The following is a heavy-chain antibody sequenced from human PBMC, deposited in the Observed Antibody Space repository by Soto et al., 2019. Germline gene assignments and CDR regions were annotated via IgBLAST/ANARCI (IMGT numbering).Heavy chain of an antibody. D-gene: IGHD2-15*01. V-gene: IGHV3-7*01. CDR3: ARAKDIITL. CDR1: GFTSSSYW. CDR2: IRQDGTEK. Sequence: PGGSLRLSCAASGFTSSSYWMSWVRQAPGKGPEWVANIRQDGTEKHYVDSVKGRFTISRDNAKNSLYLQMNSLRAEDTAVYYCARAKDIITLWGQGTLVTVSS. J-gene: IGHJ4*02.